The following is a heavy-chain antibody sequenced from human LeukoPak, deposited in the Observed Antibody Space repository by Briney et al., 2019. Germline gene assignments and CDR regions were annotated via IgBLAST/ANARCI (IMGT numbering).Heavy chain of an antibody. V-gene: IGHV3-48*01. CDR2: ISTGSSTT. CDR3: ARGSYGDYVYYFDY. J-gene: IGHJ4*02. D-gene: IGHD4-17*01. CDR1: EFAFSTYN. Sequence: PGGSLRLSCAASEFAFSTYNMNWVRQAPGKGLEWVSYISTGSSTTYYADSVKGRFTISRDNSKNTLYLQMNSLRAEDTAVYYCARGSYGDYVYYFDYWGQGTLVTVSS.